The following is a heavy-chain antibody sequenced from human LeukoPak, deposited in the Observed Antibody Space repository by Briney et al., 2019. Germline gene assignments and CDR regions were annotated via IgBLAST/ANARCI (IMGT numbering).Heavy chain of an antibody. D-gene: IGHD3-16*01. CDR2: ISYDGNDK. CDR1: GFTFSSYA. Sequence: PGRSLRLSCAASGFTFSSYAIHWVRQAPGKGLEWVAVISYDGNDKYYADSVKGRVTISRDNSRNTLYLQMNSLRAEDTAVYYCAREYEWYGGVARISSPDYWGEGTLVSVSS. J-gene: IGHJ4*02. CDR3: AREYEWYGGVARISSPDY. V-gene: IGHV3-30*01.